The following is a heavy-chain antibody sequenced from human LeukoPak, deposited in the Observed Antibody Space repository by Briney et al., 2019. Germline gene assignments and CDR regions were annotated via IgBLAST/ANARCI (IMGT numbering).Heavy chain of an antibody. CDR2: IYHSGNT. D-gene: IGHD6-19*01. V-gene: IGHV4-4*09. J-gene: IGHJ4*02. CDR1: GASMSSNY. CDR3: ASTRRAAVAGRFDS. Sequence: SETLSLTCNVSGASMSSNYWSWIRQPPGKGLEWIGYIYHSGNTNYSPSLESRVTMSVDESKNQFSLRVHLVTAAHTAVYYCASTRRAAVAGRFDSWGQGTLVTVSS.